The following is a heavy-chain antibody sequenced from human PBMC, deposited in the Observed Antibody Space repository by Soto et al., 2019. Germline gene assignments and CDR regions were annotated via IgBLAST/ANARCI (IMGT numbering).Heavy chain of an antibody. D-gene: IGHD3-16*01. V-gene: IGHV1-69*01. CDR3: ATIRLRGGPLYFED. J-gene: IGHJ1*01. Sequence: QVQLVQSGAEVKKPGSSVKVSCKSSGGTFSSHSINWVRQAPGQGLEWMGGIIPIFGPANFAKKFQGRVTITADESTTTAYMELSSLTSEDTAVYYCATIRLRGGPLYFEDGGRGSLITVSS. CDR2: IIPIFGPA. CDR1: GGTFSSHS.